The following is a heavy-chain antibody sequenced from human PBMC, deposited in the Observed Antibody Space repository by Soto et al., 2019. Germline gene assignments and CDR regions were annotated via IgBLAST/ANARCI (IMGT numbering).Heavy chain of an antibody. D-gene: IGHD3-9*01. CDR3: ARDREPDGIWTFDS. J-gene: IGHJ4*02. Sequence: GGSLRLSCAASGFTLGKYTMGWVRQAPGEGLEWVAESYSTGGTEYADSVKGRFTISRDNSKNTLFLQMNSLGVEDTALYYCARDREPDGIWTFDSWGQGTLVTVSS. CDR2: SYSTGGT. V-gene: IGHV3-23*01. CDR1: GFTLGKYT.